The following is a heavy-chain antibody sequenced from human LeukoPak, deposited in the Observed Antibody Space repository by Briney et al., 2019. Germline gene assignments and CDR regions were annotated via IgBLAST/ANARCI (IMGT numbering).Heavy chain of an antibody. D-gene: IGHD7-27*01. Sequence: GASVKVSCKASGYTFTDHYVHWVRQTPGQGLEWMGWINPKSGDTNYAQKFQGRVTMTRDTSIVTAYVELSSLTSDDTGVYYCGVHWGSGYYFDLWGRGILVTVSS. J-gene: IGHJ2*01. CDR1: GYTFTDHY. CDR2: INPKSGDT. CDR3: GVHWGSGYYFDL. V-gene: IGHV1-2*02.